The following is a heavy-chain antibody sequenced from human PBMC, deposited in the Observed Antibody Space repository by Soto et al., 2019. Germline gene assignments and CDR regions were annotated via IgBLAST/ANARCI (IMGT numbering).Heavy chain of an antibody. CDR1: DDC. D-gene: IGHD3-22*01. V-gene: IGHV4-30-4*08. J-gene: IGHJ4*02. CDR3: ARASNYYDSSGPRGPVDY. CDR2: IYYSGST. Sequence: DDCRSIIRQTPGKGLEWIGYIYYSGSTYYNPSLKSRVTISVDTSKNQFSLKLSSVTAADTAVYYCARASNYYDSSGPRGPVDYWGQGTLVTVSS.